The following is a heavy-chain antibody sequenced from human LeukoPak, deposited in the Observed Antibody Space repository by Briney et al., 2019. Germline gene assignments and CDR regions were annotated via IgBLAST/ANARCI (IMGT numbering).Heavy chain of an antibody. D-gene: IGHD1-26*01. J-gene: IGHJ6*02. CDR3: ARAVRGGELLGHYYYGMDV. V-gene: IGHV4-4*07. CDR1: GGSISSYY. Sequence: SETLSLTCTVSGGSISSYYWSWIRQPAGKGLEWIGRIYTSGSTNYNPSLKSRVTMSVDTSKDQFSLKLSSATAADTAVYYCARAVRGGELLGHYYYGMDVWGQGTTVTVSS. CDR2: IYTSGST.